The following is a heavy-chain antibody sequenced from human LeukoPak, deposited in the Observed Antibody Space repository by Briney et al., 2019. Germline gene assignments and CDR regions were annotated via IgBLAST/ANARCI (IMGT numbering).Heavy chain of an antibody. J-gene: IGHJ4*02. V-gene: IGHV4-34*01. D-gene: IGHD4-23*01. CDR2: INHSGST. CDR1: GGSFSGYY. Sequence: SETLSLTCAVYGGSFSGYYWGWIRQPPGKGLEWIGEINHSGSTNYNPSLKSRVTISVDTSKNQFSLKLSSVTAADTAVYYCARGGGLTMVVSPRQNFDYWGQGTLVTVSS. CDR3: ARGGGLTMVVSPRQNFDY.